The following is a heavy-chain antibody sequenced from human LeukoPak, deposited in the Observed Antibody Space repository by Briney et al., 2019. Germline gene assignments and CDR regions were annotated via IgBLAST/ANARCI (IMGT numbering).Heavy chain of an antibody. CDR1: GFTFSSYW. Sequence: GSLRLSCAASGFTFSSYWMSWVRQPPGKGLEWIGGTNHSGSTNYNPSLKSRVTLSVDTSKNQFSLKLSSVTAADTAVYYCARVAVAGTDPGAFDIWGQGTMVTVSS. CDR2: TNHSGST. D-gene: IGHD6-19*01. V-gene: IGHV4-34*01. CDR3: ARVAVAGTDPGAFDI. J-gene: IGHJ3*02.